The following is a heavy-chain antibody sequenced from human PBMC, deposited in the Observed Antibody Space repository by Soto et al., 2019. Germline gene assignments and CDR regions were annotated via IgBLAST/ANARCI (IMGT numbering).Heavy chain of an antibody. Sequence: SETLSLTCTVSGGSISSYYRSWIRQPPWKGLEWIGYIYYSGSTNYNPSLKSRVTISVDTSKNQFSLKLNSMTAADTAVYYCARHNYGSGSTYFDYWGQGTLVTVSS. CDR2: IYYSGST. CDR1: GGSISSYY. CDR3: ARHNYGSGSTYFDY. D-gene: IGHD3-10*01. V-gene: IGHV4-59*08. J-gene: IGHJ4*02.